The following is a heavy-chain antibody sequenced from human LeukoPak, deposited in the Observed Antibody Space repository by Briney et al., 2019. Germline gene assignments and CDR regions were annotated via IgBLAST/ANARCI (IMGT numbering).Heavy chain of an antibody. CDR1: GGSIIGHL. Sequence: SETLSLTCSVSGGSIIGHLWSWIRQPPGKGLEWIGDVFYSGSNNYNPSLKNRLTISLDTSKNQFSLNLRSVTATDTAMYYCARRNTADASIDFWGQGTLVTASS. V-gene: IGHV4-59*08. CDR3: ARRNTADASIDF. J-gene: IGHJ4*02. D-gene: IGHD4-17*01. CDR2: VFYSGSN.